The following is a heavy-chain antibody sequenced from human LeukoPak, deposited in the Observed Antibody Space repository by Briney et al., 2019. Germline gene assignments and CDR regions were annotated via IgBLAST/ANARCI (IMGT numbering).Heavy chain of an antibody. Sequence: GGSLRLSCAASGFTFSSHGMHWVRQAPGKGLEWVAFIRYDGSNKYYADSVKGRFTISRDNSKNTLYLQMNSLRAEDTAVYYCAKDPAWDYYGSGSYLDYWGQGTLVTVSS. CDR3: AKDPAWDYYGSGSYLDY. CDR1: GFTFSSHG. J-gene: IGHJ4*02. CDR2: IRYDGSNK. D-gene: IGHD3-10*01. V-gene: IGHV3-30*02.